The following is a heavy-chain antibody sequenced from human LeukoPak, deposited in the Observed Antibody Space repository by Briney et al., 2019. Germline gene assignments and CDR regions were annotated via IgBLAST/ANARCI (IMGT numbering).Heavy chain of an antibody. V-gene: IGHV1-2*02. CDR2: LKLDGGAT. J-gene: IGHJ4*02. CDR3: ARGGVYGDFEMAY. D-gene: IGHD4-17*01. CDR1: GYSFTDYY. Sequence: ASVKVSCKTSGYSFTDYYIHWVRQAPGQGLEWVGCLKLDGGATNFAQKFQGRVTMTRDTSISTVYMDLSRLTFEDTAVYYCARGGVYGDFEMAYWGQGPLFTV.